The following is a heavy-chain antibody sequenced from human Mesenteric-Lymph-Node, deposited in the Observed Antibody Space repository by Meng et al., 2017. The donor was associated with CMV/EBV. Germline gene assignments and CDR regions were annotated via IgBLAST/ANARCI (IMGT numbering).Heavy chain of an antibody. J-gene: IGHJ4*02. CDR3: ARGGYSSSSPIDY. D-gene: IGHD6-6*01. Sequence: ESLKISCAASGFTFSSYSMNWVRQAPGKGLEWVSYISSSSSTIYYADSVKGRFTISRDNAKNSLYLQMNSLRAEDTAVYYCARGGYSSSSPIDYWGQGTLVTVSS. CDR1: GFTFSSYS. V-gene: IGHV3-48*04. CDR2: ISSSSSTI.